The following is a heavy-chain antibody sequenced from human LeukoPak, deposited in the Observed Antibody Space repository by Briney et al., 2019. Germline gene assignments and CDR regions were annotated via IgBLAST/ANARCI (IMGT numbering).Heavy chain of an antibody. J-gene: IGHJ4*02. CDR3: ARGPRYDFWSGYPYYFDY. V-gene: IGHV4-34*01. CDR2: INHSGST. Sequence: HSETLSLTCSVYGGSFSGYYWSWIRQPPGKGLEWIGEINHSGSTNYNPSLKSRVTISVDTSKNQFSLKLSSVTAADTAVYYCARGPRYDFWSGYPYYFDYWGQGTLVTVSS. D-gene: IGHD3-3*01. CDR1: GGSFSGYY.